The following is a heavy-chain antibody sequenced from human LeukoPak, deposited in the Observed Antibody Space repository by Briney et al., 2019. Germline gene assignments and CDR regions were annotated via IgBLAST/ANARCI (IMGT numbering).Heavy chain of an antibody. Sequence: GGSLRLSRAASGFTFSNYWVHWVRQAPGKGLVWVSRINPDGSTINYADSVKGRFTISRDNAKNTLYLQMNSLRAEDTAVYYCATAGNYRFDYWGQGTLVTVSS. CDR3: ATAGNYRFDY. CDR2: INPDGSTI. V-gene: IGHV3-74*01. D-gene: IGHD1-7*01. CDR1: GFTFSNYW. J-gene: IGHJ4*02.